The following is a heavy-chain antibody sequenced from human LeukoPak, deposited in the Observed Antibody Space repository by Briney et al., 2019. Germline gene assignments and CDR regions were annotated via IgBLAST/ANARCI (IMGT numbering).Heavy chain of an antibody. J-gene: IGHJ1*01. CDR1: GFTFSSCP. Sequence: PGGSLRLSCAASGFTFSSCPMTWVRQAPGKGLEWVSTISGGGYDTYYADSVKGRFTISRDNSKNTLYLQMNSLRPEDTAVYYCAKDGHYDSSGFTLQYWGQGTLVTVSS. CDR3: AKDGHYDSSGFTLQY. CDR2: ISGGGYDT. D-gene: IGHD3-22*01. V-gene: IGHV3-23*01.